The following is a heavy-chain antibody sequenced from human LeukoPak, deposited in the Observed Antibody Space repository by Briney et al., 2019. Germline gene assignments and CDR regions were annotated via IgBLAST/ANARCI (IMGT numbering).Heavy chain of an antibody. CDR2: ISGSGGST. CDR3: AKDRRAGDFWSGYYFDY. CDR1: GFTFSSYA. J-gene: IGHJ4*02. Sequence: QPGGSLRLSCAASGFTFSSYAMSWVRQAPGKGLEWVSAISGSGGSTYYADSVKGRFTISRDNSKNTLYLQMNSLRAEDTAVYYCAKDRRAGDFWSGYYFDYWGQGTLVTVSS. D-gene: IGHD3-3*01. V-gene: IGHV3-23*01.